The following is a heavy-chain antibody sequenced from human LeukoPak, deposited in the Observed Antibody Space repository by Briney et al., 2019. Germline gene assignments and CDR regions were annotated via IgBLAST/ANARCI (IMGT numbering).Heavy chain of an antibody. V-gene: IGHV1-18*01. Sequence: ASVKVSCKASVYTFTSYDISWVRQAPGQGLEWMGWISAYNGNTNYAQKLQGRVTMTRDTSISTAYMELSRLRSDDTAVYYCARGPYDYVWGSYPHDAFDIWGQGTMVTVSS. CDR2: ISAYNGNT. J-gene: IGHJ3*02. CDR3: ARGPYDYVWGSYPHDAFDI. D-gene: IGHD3-16*02. CDR1: VYTFTSYD.